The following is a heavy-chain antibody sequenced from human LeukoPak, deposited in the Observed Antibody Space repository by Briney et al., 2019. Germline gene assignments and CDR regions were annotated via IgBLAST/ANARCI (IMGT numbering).Heavy chain of an antibody. CDR3: ARPLQSGSFSGFDY. V-gene: IGHV5-51*01. D-gene: IGHD1-26*01. CDR1: GYSFTTYW. CDR2: IYPGDSDT. Sequence: GESLKISCKASGYSFTTYWIAWVRQMPGKGQEWMGIIYPGDSDTRYSPSFQGQVTISADKSISTAYLQWSTLKASDTAMYYCARPLQSGSFSGFDYWGQGTLVTVSS. J-gene: IGHJ4*02.